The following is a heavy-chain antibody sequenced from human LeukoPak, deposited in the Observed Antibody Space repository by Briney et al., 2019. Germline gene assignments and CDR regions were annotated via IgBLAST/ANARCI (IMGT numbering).Heavy chain of an antibody. CDR2: INQDGSQK. V-gene: IGHV3-7*03. J-gene: IGHJ6*02. Sequence: PGGSLRLSCAASGFTFSIYWMSWVRQAPGKGLEWVANINQDGSQKYYVDSVKGRFTISRDNAKNSFFLQMSSLKASDTAMYYCARCYFSSYSMDVWGPGTTVTVSS. CDR3: ARCYFSSYSMDV. CDR1: GFTFSIYW. D-gene: IGHD2/OR15-2a*01.